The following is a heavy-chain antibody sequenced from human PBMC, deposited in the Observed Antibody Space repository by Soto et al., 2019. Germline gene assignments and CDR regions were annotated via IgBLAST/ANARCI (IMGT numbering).Heavy chain of an antibody. CDR2: ISYDGSDK. Sequence: PGGSLRLSCAASGFTFSNYAMHWVRQAPGKGLEWVAVISYDGSDKYNANSVKGRFTISRDNSKNTLYLQMNSLRAEDTAVYYCARHTGPNGYNYYYFGMDVWGQGTTVTVSS. CDR1: GFTFSNYA. D-gene: IGHD5-18*01. J-gene: IGHJ6*02. V-gene: IGHV3-30-3*01. CDR3: ARHTGPNGYNYYYFGMDV.